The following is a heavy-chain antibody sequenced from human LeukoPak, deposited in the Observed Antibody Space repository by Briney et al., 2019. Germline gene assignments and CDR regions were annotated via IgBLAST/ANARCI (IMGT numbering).Heavy chain of an antibody. D-gene: IGHD3-3*01. CDR1: GFTFSSYS. J-gene: IGHJ4*02. CDR2: ISSSSSYI. V-gene: IGHV3-21*01. CDR3: AREYRVFGVVMGY. Sequence: GGSLRLSCAASGFTFSSYSMNWVRQAPGKGLEWVSSISSSSSYIYYADSVKGRFTISRDNAKNSLYLQTNSLRAEDTAVYYCAREYRVFGVVMGYWGQGTLVTVSS.